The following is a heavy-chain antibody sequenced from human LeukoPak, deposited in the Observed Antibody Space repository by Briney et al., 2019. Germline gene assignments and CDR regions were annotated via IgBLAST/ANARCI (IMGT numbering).Heavy chain of an antibody. CDR3: ARGRVD. CDR1: GFTFSSYS. J-gene: IGHJ4*02. V-gene: IGHV3-48*02. Sequence: GGSLSLSCAASGFTFSSYSMSWVRQAPGKGLEWVSYMSTRGTIYYADSVKGRFTISRDNAKNSLFLRMSSLRDEDTAIYYCARGRVDWGQGTLVTVSS. CDR2: MSTRGTI.